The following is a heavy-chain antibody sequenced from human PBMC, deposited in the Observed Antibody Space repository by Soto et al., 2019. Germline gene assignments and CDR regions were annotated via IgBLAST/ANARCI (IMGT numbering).Heavy chain of an antibody. CDR3: ARDGVVLAAAGHDAFDI. CDR2: IRAYNGNT. V-gene: IGHV1-18*01. CDR1: GYTFTSYG. D-gene: IGHD6-13*01. Sequence: QVQLVQSGAEVKKPGASVKVSCKASGYTFTSYGISWVRQAPGQGLEWMGWIRAYNGNTNYAQKLQGRVTMTTDTSTRTAYMELRSLRSDDTAVYYCARDGVVLAAAGHDAFDIWGQGTMVTVSS. J-gene: IGHJ3*02.